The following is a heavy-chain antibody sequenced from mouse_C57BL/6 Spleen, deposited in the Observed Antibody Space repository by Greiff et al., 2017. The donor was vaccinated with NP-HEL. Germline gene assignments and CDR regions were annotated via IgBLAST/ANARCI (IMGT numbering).Heavy chain of an antibody. CDR1: GYTFTSYW. CDR3: AREGSYAMDY. J-gene: IGHJ4*01. Sequence: QVQLQQPGAELVRPGSSVKPSCKASGYTFTSYWMDWVKQRPGQGLEWIGNIYPSDSETHYNQKFKDKATLTVDKSSSTAYMQLSSLTSEDSAVYYCAREGSYAMDYWGQGTSVTVSS. V-gene: IGHV1-61*01. CDR2: IYPSDSET.